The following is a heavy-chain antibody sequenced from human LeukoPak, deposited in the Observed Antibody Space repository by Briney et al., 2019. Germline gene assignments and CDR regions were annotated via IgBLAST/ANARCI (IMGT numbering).Heavy chain of an antibody. CDR3: ARDYYYGMDV. V-gene: IGHV4-34*01. CDR2: INHNRST. CDR1: GGSLSGYY. J-gene: IGHJ6*04. Sequence: SETLSLTCAVYGGSLSGYYWSWIRQPPAKVLEWIGEINHNRSTNYNPPLKSRVTISVHTSKNQFCLELSSVTAADTAVYYCARDYYYGMDVWGKGTTVTVSS.